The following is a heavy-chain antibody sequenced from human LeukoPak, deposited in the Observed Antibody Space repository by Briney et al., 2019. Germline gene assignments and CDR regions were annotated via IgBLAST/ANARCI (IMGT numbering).Heavy chain of an antibody. CDR2: IYTTGTT. CDR3: ARISETAMITM. CDR1: GVSISRGNYY. V-gene: IGHV4-61*02. J-gene: IGHJ4*02. D-gene: IGHD5-18*01. Sequence: PSETLSLTCTVSGVSISRGNYYWTWLRQPAGKGLEWIGRIYTTGTTTNYNPSLKSRVSISVDTSKNLFSLRLASVTAADTAVYFCARISETAMITMWGQGTLVTVSS.